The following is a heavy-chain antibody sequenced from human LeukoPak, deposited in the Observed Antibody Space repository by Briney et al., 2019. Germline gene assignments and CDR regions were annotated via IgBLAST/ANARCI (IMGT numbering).Heavy chain of an antibody. CDR1: GFTFRNYG. Sequence: GGSLRLSCEASGFTFRNYGMYWVRQAPGKGLEWVAVIWYDGSSGNYADSVKGRFTISRDNSKNTLYLQMNSLRVEDTAVYYCARVEGRFYGSGSYRGFDYWGQGTLVTVSS. V-gene: IGHV3-33*01. D-gene: IGHD3-10*01. CDR2: IWYDGSSG. CDR3: ARVEGRFYGSGSYRGFDY. J-gene: IGHJ4*02.